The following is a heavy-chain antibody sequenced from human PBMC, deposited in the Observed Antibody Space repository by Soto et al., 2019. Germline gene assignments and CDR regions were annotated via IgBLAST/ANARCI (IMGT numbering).Heavy chain of an antibody. Sequence: ASVKVSCKASGYTFTGYYMHWVRQAPGQGLEWMGWINPNSGGTNYAQKFQGWVTMTRDTSISTAYMELSRLRSDDTAVYYCARDRASSGWYPPYYYYYYGMDVWGQGTTVTAP. V-gene: IGHV1-2*04. D-gene: IGHD6-19*01. CDR2: INPNSGGT. CDR1: GYTFTGYY. CDR3: ARDRASSGWYPPYYYYYYGMDV. J-gene: IGHJ6*02.